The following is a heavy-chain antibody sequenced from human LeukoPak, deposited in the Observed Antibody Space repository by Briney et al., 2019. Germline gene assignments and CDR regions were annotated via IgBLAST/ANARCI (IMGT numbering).Heavy chain of an antibody. V-gene: IGHV1-69*04. D-gene: IGHD6-19*01. CDR1: GGTFISYA. J-gene: IGHJ4*02. Sequence: SVKVSSKASGGTFISYAISWVRQAPGQGLEWMGRIIPILGIANYAQKFQGRVTITADKSTSTAYMELSSLRSEDTAVYYCASYDSSGWYYYWGQGTLVTVSS. CDR2: IIPILGIA. CDR3: ASYDSSGWYYY.